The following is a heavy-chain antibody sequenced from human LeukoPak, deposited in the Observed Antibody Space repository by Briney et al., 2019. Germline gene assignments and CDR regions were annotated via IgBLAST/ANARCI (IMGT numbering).Heavy chain of an antibody. CDR3: ARDRYETNTGYSTSDY. CDR2: IIPILGIA. J-gene: IGHJ4*02. D-gene: IGHD6-13*01. Sequence: EASVTVSCKASGGTFSSYAISWVRQAPGQGLEWMGRIIPILGIANYAQKFQGRVTITADKSTSTAYMELSSLRSEDTAVYYCARDRYETNTGYSTSDYWGQGTLVTVSS. CDR1: GGTFSSYA. V-gene: IGHV1-69*04.